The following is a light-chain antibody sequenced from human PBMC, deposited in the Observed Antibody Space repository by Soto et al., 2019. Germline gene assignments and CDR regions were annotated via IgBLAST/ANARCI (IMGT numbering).Light chain of an antibody. CDR1: QSISSY. Sequence: DIQMTQSPSSLSASVGDRVSITCRASQSISSYLNWYQHKPGRAPKLLIYAASTLQSAVPSRFSGSRSGTDFTLTISSLQPEYFATYYCQQSYSTPRTFGQGTKVEIK. CDR2: AAS. V-gene: IGKV1-39*01. J-gene: IGKJ1*01. CDR3: QQSYSTPRT.